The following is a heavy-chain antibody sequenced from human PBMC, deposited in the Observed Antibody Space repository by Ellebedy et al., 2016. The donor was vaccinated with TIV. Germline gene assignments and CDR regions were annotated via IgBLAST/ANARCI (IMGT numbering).Heavy chain of an antibody. CDR3: ASEEDIAVAGTLRA. J-gene: IGHJ4*02. CDR2: IIPIFGTA. Sequence: AASVKVSCKASGGTFSSYAISWVRQAPGQGLEWMGGIIPIFGTANYAQKFQGRVTITADESTSTAYMELSSLRSEDTAVYYCASEEDIAVAGTLRAWGQGTLVTVSS. CDR1: GGTFSSYA. D-gene: IGHD6-19*01. V-gene: IGHV1-69*13.